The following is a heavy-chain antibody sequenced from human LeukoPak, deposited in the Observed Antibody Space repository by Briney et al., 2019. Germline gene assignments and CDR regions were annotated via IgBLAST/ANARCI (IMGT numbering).Heavy chain of an antibody. D-gene: IGHD1-26*01. V-gene: IGHV3-23*01. J-gene: IGHJ4*02. CDR2: IGGSGGST. CDR3: ARDGEPY. Sequence: GGSLRLSCAASGFTFSSYAMNWVRRAPGKGLEWVSAIGGSGGSTYYADSVKGRFTISRDNAKNSLYLQMNSLRAEDTAVYYCARDGEPYGGQGTLVTVSS. CDR1: GFTFSSYA.